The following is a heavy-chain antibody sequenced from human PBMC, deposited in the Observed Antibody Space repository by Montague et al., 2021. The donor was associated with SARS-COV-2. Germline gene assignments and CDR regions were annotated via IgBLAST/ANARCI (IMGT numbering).Heavy chain of an antibody. CDR2: IYYSGSN. V-gene: IGHV4-39*01. CDR1: GASISSRSYY. Sequence: SETLSLTCTVSGASISSRSYYWVWIRQAPGKGLEGIGSIYYSGSNYYNPSLKSRVTVSVDTSKNQFSLKLSSVTAADTAAYYCARHVYDILTGYYTYWYFDLWGRGALVTVSS. CDR3: ARHVYDILTGYYTYWYFDL. J-gene: IGHJ2*01. D-gene: IGHD3-9*01.